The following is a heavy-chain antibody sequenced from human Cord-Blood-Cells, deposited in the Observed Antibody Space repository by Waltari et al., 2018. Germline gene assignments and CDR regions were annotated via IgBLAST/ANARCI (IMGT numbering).Heavy chain of an antibody. J-gene: IGHJ4*02. V-gene: IGHV4-34*01. D-gene: IGHD2-2*01. Sequence: QVQLQQWGAGLLKPSETLSLTCAVYGGSFSGYYWSGICQPPGKGLEWIGEINHSGSTNYTPPLKSRVTISVDPSKNQFSLKLSSVTAADTAVYYCAWGADTVPAAPTYWGQGTLVTVSS. CDR3: AWGADTVPAAPTY. CDR2: INHSGST. CDR1: GGSFSGYY.